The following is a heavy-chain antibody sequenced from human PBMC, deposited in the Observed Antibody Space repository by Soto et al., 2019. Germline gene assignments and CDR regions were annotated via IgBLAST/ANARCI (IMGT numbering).Heavy chain of an antibody. CDR1: GYTFTSYG. CDR3: ARDRIAAADYNWFDP. D-gene: IGHD6-13*01. V-gene: IGHV1-18*01. CDR2: ISAYNGNT. Sequence: ASVKVSCKASGYTFTSYGISWVRQAPGQGLEWMGWISAYNGNTNYAQKLQGRVTMTTDTSTSTAYMELRSLRSDDTAVYYCARDRIAAADYNWFDPWGQGTLVTSPQ. J-gene: IGHJ5*02.